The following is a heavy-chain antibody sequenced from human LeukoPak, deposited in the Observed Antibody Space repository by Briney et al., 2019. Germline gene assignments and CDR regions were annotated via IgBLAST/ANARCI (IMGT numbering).Heavy chain of an antibody. D-gene: IGHD6-6*01. CDR2: IYPGDSDT. J-gene: IGHJ4*02. CDR3: ARGLGQLHLAFRY. Sequence: GASLQISSKGSGSIFTSYWIGWVRQLPGKGLEWMGIIYPGDSDTRYSPSFQGQVTISADKSISTAYLQWSSLKASDTAMYYCARGLGQLHLAFRYWGQGTLVTVSS. V-gene: IGHV5-51*01. CDR1: GSIFTSYW.